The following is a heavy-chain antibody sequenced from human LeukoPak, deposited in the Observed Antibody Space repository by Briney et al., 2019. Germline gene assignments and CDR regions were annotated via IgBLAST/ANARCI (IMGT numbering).Heavy chain of an antibody. Sequence: PGGSLRLSCAASGFTFSTYWMTWVRQAPGKGLEWVANIKQDGSEKSYVDSVKGRFTISRDNAKYSLYLQMNSLRAEDTAVYYCAREVKGNSWLDHWGQGTPVTVSS. CDR1: GFTFSTYW. D-gene: IGHD4-11*01. V-gene: IGHV3-7*01. J-gene: IGHJ5*02. CDR2: IKQDGSEK. CDR3: AREVKGNSWLDH.